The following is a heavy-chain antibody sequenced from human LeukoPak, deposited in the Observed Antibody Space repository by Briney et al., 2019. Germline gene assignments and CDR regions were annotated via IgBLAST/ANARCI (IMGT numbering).Heavy chain of an antibody. V-gene: IGHV3-74*01. CDR3: AKDRSVAGTTPTYYFDY. D-gene: IGHD6-19*01. CDR1: GFTFSSYW. CDR2: INSDGSST. J-gene: IGHJ4*02. Sequence: PGGSLRLSCAASGFTFSSYWMHWVRQAPGKGLVWVSRINSDGSSTSYADSVKGRFTISRDNAKNTLYLQMNSLRAEDTAVYYCAKDRSVAGTTPTYYFDYWGQGTLVTVSS.